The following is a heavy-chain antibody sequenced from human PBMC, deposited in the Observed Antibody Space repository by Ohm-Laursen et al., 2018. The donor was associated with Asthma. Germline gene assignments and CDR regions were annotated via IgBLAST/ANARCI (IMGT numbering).Heavy chain of an antibody. D-gene: IGHD6-6*01. CDR2: FFLRGND. J-gene: IGHJ4*02. CDR3: ARVGIAARVIDY. Sequence: TLSLTCTLSGASFSTYYWGWIRQPPGKGLEWIGYFFLRGNDNYNPSLKSRVTMSMGTSRDQFSLRLSSVTAADTAVYYCARVGIAARVIDYWGQGTLVTVSS. V-gene: IGHV4-59*01. CDR1: GASFSTYY.